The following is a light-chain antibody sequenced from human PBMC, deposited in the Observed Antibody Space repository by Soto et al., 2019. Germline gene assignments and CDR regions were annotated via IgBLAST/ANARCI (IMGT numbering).Light chain of an antibody. CDR3: QQRASWPYT. J-gene: IGKJ2*01. V-gene: IGKV3-11*01. CDR2: DAS. Sequence: EIVMTQSPDTLSLSPGEGATHSCRASHDVSVSLVWYRQRPGQSLRLLIHDASNRATGISARFSGSGSGTDFTLTIGSLEPEESALYYCQQRASWPYTSGQGTKVDI. CDR1: HDVSVS.